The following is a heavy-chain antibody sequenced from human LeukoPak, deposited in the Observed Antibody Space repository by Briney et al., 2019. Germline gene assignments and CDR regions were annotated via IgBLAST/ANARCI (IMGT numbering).Heavy chain of an antibody. V-gene: IGHV1-2*02. D-gene: IGHD6-6*01. Sequence: GASVKVSCKASGSTFTGYYMHWVRQAPGQGLAWMGWLNPNSGGTNYAQKFQGRVTMTMETSINTTYLELSSLRSEDTAVYYCARDLLAARPIPCWGQGTLVTVSS. CDR2: LNPNSGGT. CDR1: GSTFTGYY. CDR3: ARDLLAARPIPC. J-gene: IGHJ4*02.